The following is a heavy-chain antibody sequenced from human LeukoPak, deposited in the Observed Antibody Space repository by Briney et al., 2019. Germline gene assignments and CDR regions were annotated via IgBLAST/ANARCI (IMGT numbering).Heavy chain of an antibody. J-gene: IGHJ1*01. D-gene: IGHD3-10*01. CDR2: ISGSGGST. Sequence: GGSLRLSCAASGFTFSSYAMSWVRQAPGKGLEWVSAISGSGGSTYYADSVKGRFTISRDNSKNTLYLQMNSLRAEDTAVYYCAKHGRGGFGESYFQHWGQGTLVTVSS. V-gene: IGHV3-23*01. CDR1: GFTFSSYA. CDR3: AKHGRGGFGESYFQH.